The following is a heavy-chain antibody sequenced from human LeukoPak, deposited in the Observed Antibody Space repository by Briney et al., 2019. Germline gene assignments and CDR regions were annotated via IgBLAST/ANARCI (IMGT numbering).Heavy chain of an antibody. CDR1: GGSISTYY. V-gene: IGHV4-59*12. CDR2: VYLSGIT. Sequence: SETLSLTCTVSGGSISTYYWTWVRQSPGRGLEWIGYVYLSGITLYNPSLKSRITISLDTSKNQFSLQFDSVTAADTAVYYCARDFAAFFKYCYGQFDYWGQGTLVTVSS. D-gene: IGHD5-18*01. CDR3: ARDFAAFFKYCYGQFDY. J-gene: IGHJ4*02.